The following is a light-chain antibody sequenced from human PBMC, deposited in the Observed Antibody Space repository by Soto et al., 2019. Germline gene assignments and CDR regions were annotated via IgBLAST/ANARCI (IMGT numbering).Light chain of an antibody. Sequence: QSVLTQPASVSGSPGQSITMSCTGTISDVGAYNYVSWYQHHPGKAPKLMIFAVSNRPSGISNRFSGSKSGNTASLTISGLQAEDEADYYCSSYTSGTTPYVFGTGTKVTVL. CDR1: ISDVGAYNY. CDR3: SSYTSGTTPYV. CDR2: AVS. V-gene: IGLV2-14*01. J-gene: IGLJ1*01.